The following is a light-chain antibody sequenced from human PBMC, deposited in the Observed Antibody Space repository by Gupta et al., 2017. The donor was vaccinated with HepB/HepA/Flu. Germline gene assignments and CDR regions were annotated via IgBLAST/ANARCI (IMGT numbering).Light chain of an antibody. CDR3: KQYEKSST. CDR2: RAS. CDR1: QTLTNIY. Sequence: EIVLMQSPGTLSLSPGEGATLSCRASQTLTNIYLAWYQQKPGQAPRLRIYRASNRATGIPDRFTGSGSGTDFTLTISRLESDDFAVYYCKQYEKSSTFGKGTRLDIK. J-gene: IGKJ5*01. V-gene: IGKV3-20*01.